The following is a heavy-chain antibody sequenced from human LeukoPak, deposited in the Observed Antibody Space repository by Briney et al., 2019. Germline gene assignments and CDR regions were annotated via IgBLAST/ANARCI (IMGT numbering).Heavy chain of an antibody. J-gene: IGHJ4*02. V-gene: IGHV7-4-1*02. CDR3: VRDPYYYDNIGYRFDY. CDR2: LDTKTGNP. Sequence: ASVKVSCKASGYTFTNYAINWVRQAPGQGLEWMGWLDTKTGNPTYAQGFTGRYVFSLDTSVSTAYLQISSLKTEDTAVYYCVRDPYYYDNIGYRFDYWGQGTLVTVSS. D-gene: IGHD3-22*01. CDR1: GYTFTNYA.